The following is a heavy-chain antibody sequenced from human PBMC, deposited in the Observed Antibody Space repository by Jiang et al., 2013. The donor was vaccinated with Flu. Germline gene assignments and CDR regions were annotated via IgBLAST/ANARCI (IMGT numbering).Heavy chain of an antibody. CDR3: ARDPITMVRDYAFDI. CDR1: GGSISSSNW. Sequence: GSGLVKPSGTLSLTCAVSGGSISSSNWWSWVRQPPGKGLEWIGEIYHSGSTNYNPSLKSRVTISVDKSKNQFSLKLSSVTAADTAVYYCARDPITMVRDYAFDIWGQGTMVTVSS. CDR2: IYHSGST. V-gene: IGHV4-4*02. J-gene: IGHJ3*02. D-gene: IGHD3-10*01.